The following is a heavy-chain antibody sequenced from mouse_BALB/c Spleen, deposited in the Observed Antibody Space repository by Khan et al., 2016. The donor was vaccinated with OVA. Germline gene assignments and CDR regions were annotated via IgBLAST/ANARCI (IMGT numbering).Heavy chain of an antibody. V-gene: IGHV1-7*01. J-gene: IGHJ3*01. D-gene: IGHD2-2*01. CDR3: TRRGLYGFFAY. CDR1: GYTFTTYW. Sequence: QVQLQQSGAELAKPGASMKMSCKAPGYTFTTYWMHWVKQRPGQGLEWIGYIDPTTGYTEYNQKFKDRATLTTDKSSSTAYMQLSSLKSEDSSSYYCTRRGLYGFFAYWGQGTLGTVSA. CDR2: IDPTTGYT.